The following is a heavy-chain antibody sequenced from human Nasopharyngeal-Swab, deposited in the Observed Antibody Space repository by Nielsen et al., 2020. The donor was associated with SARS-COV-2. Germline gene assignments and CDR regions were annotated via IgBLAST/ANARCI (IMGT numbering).Heavy chain of an antibody. D-gene: IGHD2-15*01. CDR1: GYSFTSYW. J-gene: IGHJ4*02. CDR3: SRLAECSGGSCYFRGLDY. Sequence: KVSCKGSGYSFTSYWIGWVRQMPGKGLEWMGIIYPGDSDTRYSPSFQGQVTISADKSISTAYLQWSSLKASDTAMYHCSRLAECSGGSCYFRGLDYWGQGTLVTVSS. V-gene: IGHV5-51*01. CDR2: IYPGDSDT.